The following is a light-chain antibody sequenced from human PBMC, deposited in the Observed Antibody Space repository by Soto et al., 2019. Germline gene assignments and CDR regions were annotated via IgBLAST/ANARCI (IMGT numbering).Light chain of an antibody. CDR1: RSNIGSNT. V-gene: IGLV1-44*01. J-gene: IGLJ1*01. Sequence: QSVLTQPPSASGTPGQRVTISCSGSRSNIGSNTVNWYQQLPGTAPKLLIYTNNKRPSGVPDRFSGSKSGTSASLAISGLQSEDEADYYCAAWDESLNGYVFGTGTKVTVL. CDR3: AAWDESLNGYV. CDR2: TNN.